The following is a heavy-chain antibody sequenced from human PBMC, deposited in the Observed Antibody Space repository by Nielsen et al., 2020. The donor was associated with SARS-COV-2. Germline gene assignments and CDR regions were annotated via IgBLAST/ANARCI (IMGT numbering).Heavy chain of an antibody. CDR1: GFTFSSYA. CDR2: ISYDGSNK. CDR3: ARAHLPIAVAGFFDY. Sequence: GESLKISCAASGFTFSSYAMRWVRQAPGKGLEWVAVISYDGSNKYYADSVKGRFTISRDNSKNTLYLQMNSLRAEDTAVYYCARAHLPIAVAGFFDYWGQGTLVTVSS. V-gene: IGHV3-30-3*01. J-gene: IGHJ4*02. D-gene: IGHD6-19*01.